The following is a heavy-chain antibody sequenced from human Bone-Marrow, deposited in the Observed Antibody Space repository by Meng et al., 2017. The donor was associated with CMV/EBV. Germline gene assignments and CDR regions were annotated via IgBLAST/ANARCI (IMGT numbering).Heavy chain of an antibody. J-gene: IGHJ5*02. CDR1: GGSFSGYY. Sequence: SQTLSLTCAVYGGSFSGYYWSWIRQPPGKGLAWIGEINHSGSTNYNPSLKSRVTISVDTSKNQFSLKLSSVTAADTAVYYCARPRRGYSGYDYYPRSYSSSWGLGWFDPWGQGTLVTVSS. CDR2: INHSGST. D-gene: IGHD5-12*01. V-gene: IGHV4-34*01. CDR3: ARPRRGYSGYDYYPRSYSSSWGLGWFDP.